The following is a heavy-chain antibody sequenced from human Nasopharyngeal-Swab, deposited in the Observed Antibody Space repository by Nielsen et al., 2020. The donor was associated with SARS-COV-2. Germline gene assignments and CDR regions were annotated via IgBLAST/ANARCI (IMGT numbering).Heavy chain of an antibody. CDR2: IDPSDSYT. CDR3: ARSTVTTVGY. D-gene: IGHD4-11*01. J-gene: IGHJ4*02. V-gene: IGHV5-10-1*01. Sequence: KVYCKGSGCSLTSYWIRWVRQMPGKGLEWMGRIDPSDSYTNYSPSFQGHVTMSPDKSISTAYLQWSSLKASDTAMYYCARSTVTTVGYWGQGTLVTVSS. CDR1: GCSLTSYW.